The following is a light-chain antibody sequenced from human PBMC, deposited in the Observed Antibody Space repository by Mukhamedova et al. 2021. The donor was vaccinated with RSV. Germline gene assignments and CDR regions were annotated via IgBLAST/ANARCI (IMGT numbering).Light chain of an antibody. Sequence: WYQRRVHGKAPKRLIYAASSLQSGVPSRFSGSGSGTEFTLTISSLQPEDFATYYCLQHNSYPLTFRGGTKVEIK. V-gene: IGKV1-17*01. CDR2: AAS. J-gene: IGKJ4*01. CDR3: LQHNSYPLT.